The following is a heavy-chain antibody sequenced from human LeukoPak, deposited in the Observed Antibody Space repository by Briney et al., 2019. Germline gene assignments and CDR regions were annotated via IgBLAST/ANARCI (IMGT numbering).Heavy chain of an antibody. V-gene: IGHV4-61*08. CDR3: ARTQSQSGSYRYYFGY. D-gene: IGHD1-26*01. CDR1: GASVGSAGYY. J-gene: IGHJ4*02. Sequence: SQTLSLTCTVSGASVGSAGYYWGWIRQPPGGGLEWIRYVYYISNTNYNPSLKNRVTMAVDPSKNQFSLKLNSVTAADTAVYYCARTQSQSGSYRYYFGYWGQGTLVTVSS. CDR2: VYYISNT.